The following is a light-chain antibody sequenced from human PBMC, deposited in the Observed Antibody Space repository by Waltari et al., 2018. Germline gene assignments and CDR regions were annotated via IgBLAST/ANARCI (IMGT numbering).Light chain of an antibody. V-gene: IGKV3-20*01. CDR1: QNVGTY. CDR3: QNHERLPAM. CDR2: HAS. J-gene: IGKJ1*01. Sequence: EIVLMQSPGTLSLSPGERATLSCRASQNVGTYLAWYQQKPGQAPRLLIYHASSRATGIPDRFSGSGSGTDFSLTISRLEPEDFAVYYCQNHERLPAMFGQGTNVEIK.